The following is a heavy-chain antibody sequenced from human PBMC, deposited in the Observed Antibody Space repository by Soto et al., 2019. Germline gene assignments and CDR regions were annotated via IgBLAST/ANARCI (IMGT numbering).Heavy chain of an antibody. V-gene: IGHV3-74*01. CDR3: ARAYYYDTSGFWGFDY. Sequence: GGSLRLSCAASGFTFDTYWIHWVRQAPGKGLAWVSGINSDGRSTTYADPVKGRFTISRDNAKNTLYLQMNSLRAEDTAVYYCARAYYYDTSGFWGFDYWGQGTLVTVSS. CDR1: GFTFDTYW. D-gene: IGHD3-22*01. J-gene: IGHJ4*02. CDR2: INSDGRST.